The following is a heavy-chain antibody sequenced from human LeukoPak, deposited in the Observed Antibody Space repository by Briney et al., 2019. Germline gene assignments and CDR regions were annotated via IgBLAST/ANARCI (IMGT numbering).Heavy chain of an antibody. Sequence: GGSLRLSCAASGFTFSSYSMNWVRQAPGKGLEWVSYISSSSSPIYYADSVTGRFTISRDNAKNSLYLQMNSLRGDDTAVYYCARDIGVAATGTGDYWGQGTLVTVSS. J-gene: IGHJ4*02. V-gene: IGHV3-48*01. CDR2: ISSSSSPI. CDR1: GFTFSSYS. D-gene: IGHD6-13*01. CDR3: ARDIGVAATGTGDY.